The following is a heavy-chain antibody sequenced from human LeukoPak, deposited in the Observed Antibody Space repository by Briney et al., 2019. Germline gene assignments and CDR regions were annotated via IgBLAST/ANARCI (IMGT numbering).Heavy chain of an antibody. J-gene: IGHJ6*02. CDR1: GFTFGDYA. CDR3: TRSLGYCSGGSCYFGYYYYYGMDV. Sequence: GGSLRLSCTASGFTFGDYAMSWVRQAPGKGLEWVGFIRSKAYGGTTEYAASVKGRFTISRDDSKSIAHLQMNSLKTEDTAVYYCTRSLGYCSGGSCYFGYYYYYGMDVWGQGTTVTVSS. CDR2: IRSKAYGGTT. D-gene: IGHD2-15*01. V-gene: IGHV3-49*04.